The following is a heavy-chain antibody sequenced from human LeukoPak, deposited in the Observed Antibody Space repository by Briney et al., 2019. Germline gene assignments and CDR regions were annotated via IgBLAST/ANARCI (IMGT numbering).Heavy chain of an antibody. V-gene: IGHV3-30*18. CDR2: ISYDGSNK. Sequence: GGSLRLSCAASGFTFSSYGMHWVRQAPGKGLEWVAVISYDGSNKYYADSVKGRFTISRDNSKNTLYLQMNSLRAEDTAVYYCAKDGGATTFRWFDPWGQGTLVTVSP. D-gene: IGHD1-26*01. J-gene: IGHJ5*02. CDR1: GFTFSSYG. CDR3: AKDGGATTFRWFDP.